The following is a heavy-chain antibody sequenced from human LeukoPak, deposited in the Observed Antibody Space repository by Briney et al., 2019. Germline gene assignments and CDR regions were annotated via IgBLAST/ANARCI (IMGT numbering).Heavy chain of an antibody. CDR2: TDYSGTT. J-gene: IGHJ3*02. D-gene: IGHD2-15*01. V-gene: IGHV4-39*01. CDR3: ARHSGGSYVFAFDI. Sequence: SETLSLTCAVSGGPISTSYFWGWVRQPPGKGLEWIGTTDYSGTTYYNPSLKSRVTISIDTSKNQFSLKLSSVTAPDTAVYYCARHSGGSYVFAFDIWGQGTMFTVSS. CDR1: GGPISTSYF.